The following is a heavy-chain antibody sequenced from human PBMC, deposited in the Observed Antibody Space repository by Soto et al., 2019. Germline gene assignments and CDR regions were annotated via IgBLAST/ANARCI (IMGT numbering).Heavy chain of an antibody. CDR2: IYHSGST. J-gene: IGHJ2*01. CDR1: GGSINIGGFY. D-gene: IGHD5-18*01. Sequence: QVQLQESGPGLVKPSQTLSLTCTVSGGSINIGGFYWSWVRQHPGKGLEWIGYIYHSGSTYYNPYLKSRVTISEDTSKNQFSLKLSSVTAADTAVYYCARRGFSYGGGYFDLWGRGTLVTVSS. V-gene: IGHV4-31*03. CDR3: ARRGFSYGGGYFDL.